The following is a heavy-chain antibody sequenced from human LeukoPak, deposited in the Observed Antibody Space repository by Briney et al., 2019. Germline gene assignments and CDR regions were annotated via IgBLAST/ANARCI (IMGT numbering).Heavy chain of an antibody. CDR2: ISWNSGSI. CDR1: GFTFDDYA. CDR3: AKDSRYYYYGMDV. Sequence: QPGGSLRLSCAASGFTFDDYAMHWVRQAPGKGLEWVSGISWNSGSIGYADSVKGRFTISRDNAKNSLYLQMNSLRAEDTALYYCAKDSRYYYYGMDVWGQGTTVTVSS. V-gene: IGHV3-9*01. J-gene: IGHJ6*02.